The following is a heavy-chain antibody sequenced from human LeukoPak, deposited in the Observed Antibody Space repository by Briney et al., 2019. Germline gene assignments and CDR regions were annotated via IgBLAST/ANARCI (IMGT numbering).Heavy chain of an antibody. V-gene: IGHV1-2*02. D-gene: IGHD5-24*01. CDR2: INGNSGGT. CDR3: TRGEIDGPDFDQ. J-gene: IGHJ4*02. CDR1: GYIFTAYY. Sequence: EASVKVSCKASGYIFTAYYMHWVRQAPGQGPEWMGWINGNSGGTNYARKFRGRVTMTRDTSIITAYMEVSGLRSDDTAVYFCTRGEIDGPDFDQWGQGTLVTVSS.